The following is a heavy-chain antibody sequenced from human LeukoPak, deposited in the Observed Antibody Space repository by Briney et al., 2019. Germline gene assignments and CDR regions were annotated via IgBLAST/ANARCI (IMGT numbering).Heavy chain of an antibody. D-gene: IGHD1-26*01. CDR3: ARDKVGATFPGAFNI. CDR1: GGSISSNSYY. CDR2: IYYSGST. V-gene: IGHV4-39*07. J-gene: IGHJ3*02. Sequence: SETLSLTCAVSGGSISSNSYYWGWIRQPPGKGLEWIGSIYYSGSTYYNPSLKSRVTISEDTSKNQFSLKLTSVTAADTAVYFCARDKVGATFPGAFNIWGQGTMVTVSS.